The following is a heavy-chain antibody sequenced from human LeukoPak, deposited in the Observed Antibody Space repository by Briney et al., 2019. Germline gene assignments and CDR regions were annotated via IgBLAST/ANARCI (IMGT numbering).Heavy chain of an antibody. D-gene: IGHD5-24*01. V-gene: IGHV3-48*03. CDR3: ARGRRDGYTNRGY. Sequence: PGGSLRLSCAASGFTFSNYEMNWVRQAPGKGLEWVSYVASSGSTTYYADSVKGRFTISRDNAKNTLYLQMNSLRAEDTAVYYCARGRRDGYTNRGYWGQGTLVTVSS. J-gene: IGHJ4*02. CDR1: GFTFSNYE. CDR2: VASSGSTT.